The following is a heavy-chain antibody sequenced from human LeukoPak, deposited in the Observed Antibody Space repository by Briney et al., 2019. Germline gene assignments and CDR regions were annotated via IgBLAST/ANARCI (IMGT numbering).Heavy chain of an antibody. CDR2: IKSKTDGGTT. J-gene: IGHJ4*02. D-gene: IGHD3-22*01. CDR1: RFTFNNAW. Sequence: GGSLRLSCAASRFTFNNAWMSWVRQAPGKGLEWVGHIKSKTDGGTTNYAAPVKGRFTISRDDSKTTLYLQMNSLKTEDTAVYFCATESQYYYDSSGYSGRFDYWGQGTLVTVSS. CDR3: ATESQYYYDSSGYSGRFDY. V-gene: IGHV3-15*01.